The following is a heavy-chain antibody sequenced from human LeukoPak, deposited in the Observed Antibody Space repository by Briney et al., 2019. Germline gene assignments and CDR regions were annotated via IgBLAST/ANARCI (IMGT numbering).Heavy chain of an antibody. V-gene: IGHV3-9*01. D-gene: IGHD3-22*01. CDR3: ARGDYSPSMIVVVITDYYYYGMDV. CDR2: ISWNSGSI. J-gene: IGHJ6*02. Sequence: GGSLRLSCAASGFTFDDYAMHWVRQAPGKGLEWVSGISWNSGSIGYADSVKGRFTISRDNAKNSLYLQMNSLRAEDTALYYCARGDYSPSMIVVVITDYYYYGMDVWGQGTTVTVSS. CDR1: GFTFDDYA.